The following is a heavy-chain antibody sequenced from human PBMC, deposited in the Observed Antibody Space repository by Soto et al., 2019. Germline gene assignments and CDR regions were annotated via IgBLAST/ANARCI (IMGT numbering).Heavy chain of an antibody. CDR2: INPNSGGT. D-gene: IGHD6-19*01. V-gene: IGHV1-2*04. Sequence: ASVKVSCKASGYTFTGYYMHWVRQAPGQGLEWMGWINPNSGGTNYAQKFQGWVTMTRDTSISTAYMELSRLRSDDTAVYYCARGSVAGSYYYYDMDVWGQGTTVTVSS. CDR1: GYTFTGYY. J-gene: IGHJ6*02. CDR3: ARGSVAGSYYYYDMDV.